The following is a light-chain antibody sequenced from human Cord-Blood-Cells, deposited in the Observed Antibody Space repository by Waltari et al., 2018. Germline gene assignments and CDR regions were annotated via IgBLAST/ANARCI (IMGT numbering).Light chain of an antibody. J-gene: IGLJ3*02. CDR1: NIGSKR. Sequence: SYVLTNPPPCSVAPGKTARITWGGTNIGSKRVHWYQQKPGQAPVLVVYDDSDRPSGIPERFSGSNSGNTATLTISRVEAGDEADYYCQVWDSSSDHWVFGGGTKLTVL. CDR3: QVWDSSSDHWV. V-gene: IGLV3-21*03. CDR2: DDS.